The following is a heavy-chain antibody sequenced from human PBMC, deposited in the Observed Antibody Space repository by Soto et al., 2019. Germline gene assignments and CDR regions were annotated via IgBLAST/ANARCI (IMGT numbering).Heavy chain of an antibody. CDR3: ARDMYYYDSSGSPISHFDY. CDR2: IWYDGSNK. V-gene: IGHV3-33*01. CDR1: GFTFSSYG. J-gene: IGHJ4*02. Sequence: GGSLRLSCAASGFTFSSYGMHWVRQAPGKGLEWVAVIWYDGSNKYYADSVKGRFTISRDNSKNTLYLQMNSLRAEDTAVYYCARDMYYYDSSGSPISHFDYWGQGTLVTVSS. D-gene: IGHD3-22*01.